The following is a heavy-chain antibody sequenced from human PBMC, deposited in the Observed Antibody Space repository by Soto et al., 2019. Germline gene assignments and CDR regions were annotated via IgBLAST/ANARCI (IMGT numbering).Heavy chain of an antibody. CDR3: ARMFYYGSETNIDWFDP. D-gene: IGHD3-10*01. CDR2: MSPNNGHT. Sequence: ASVKVSCKASGYTFTSYGINWVRQAPGQGLEWMGWMSPNNGHTGYAQRFQGRVTMTRDTSISTAYMELSSLTSDDTAVYYCARMFYYGSETNIDWFDPWGQGTQVTVS. J-gene: IGHJ5*02. CDR1: GYTFTSYG. V-gene: IGHV1-8*01.